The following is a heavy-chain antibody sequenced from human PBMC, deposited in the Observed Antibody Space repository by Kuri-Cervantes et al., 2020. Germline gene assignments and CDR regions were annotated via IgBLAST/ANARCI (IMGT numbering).Heavy chain of an antibody. J-gene: IGHJ3*02. D-gene: IGHD2-2*01. V-gene: IGHV3-7*01. CDR1: GFPFSSYW. CDR3: ARDRPRVLIPTAIVAFDI. Sequence: GESLKISCAASGFPFSSYWMSWVRQAPGKGLEWVAKIKQDGSEKYYVDSVRGRFTISRDNAKNTLYLQMNSLRAEDTAVYYCARDRPRVLIPTAIVAFDIWGQGTTVTVSS. CDR2: IKQDGSEK.